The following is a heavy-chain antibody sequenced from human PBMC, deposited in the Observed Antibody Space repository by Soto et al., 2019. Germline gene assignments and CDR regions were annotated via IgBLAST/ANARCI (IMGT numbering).Heavy chain of an antibody. CDR3: ARDLSGEYYYYGMDV. CDR2: ISYDGSNK. V-gene: IGHV3-30-3*01. Sequence: QVQLVESGGGVVQPGRSLRLSCAASGFTFSSYAMHWVRQAPGKGLEWVAVISYDGSNKYYADSVKGRFTISRDNSMNTLYLQMNSLRAEDTAVYYCARDLSGEYYYYGMDVWGQGTTVTVSS. D-gene: IGHD1-26*01. J-gene: IGHJ6*02. CDR1: GFTFSSYA.